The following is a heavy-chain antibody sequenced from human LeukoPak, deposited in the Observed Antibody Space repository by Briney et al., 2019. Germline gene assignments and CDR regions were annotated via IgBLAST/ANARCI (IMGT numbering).Heavy chain of an antibody. D-gene: IGHD1-26*01. CDR1: GFTFSSYA. CDR3: AKAFGSWYDYYYYMDV. V-gene: IGHV3-23*01. J-gene: IGHJ6*03. Sequence: GGSLRLSCAASGFTFSSYAMSWVRQAPGKGLEWVSAISGSGGSTYYADSVKGRFTISRDNSKNTLYLQMNSLRAEDTAVDYCAKAFGSWYDYYYYMDVWGKGTTVTVSS. CDR2: ISGSGGST.